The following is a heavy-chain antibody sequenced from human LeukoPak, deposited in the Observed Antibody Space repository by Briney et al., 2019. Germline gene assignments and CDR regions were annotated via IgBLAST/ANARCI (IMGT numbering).Heavy chain of an antibody. J-gene: IGHJ4*02. Sequence: SETLSLTCTVSGGSISSYYWSWIRQPPGKGLEWIGYIHYSGSTNYNPSLKSRVTISVDTSKNQFSLKLSSVTAADTAVYYCARARDRSGYFYDFDYWGQGTLVTVSS. CDR3: ARARDRSGYFYDFDY. CDR2: IHYSGST. CDR1: GGSISSYY. V-gene: IGHV4-59*01. D-gene: IGHD3-22*01.